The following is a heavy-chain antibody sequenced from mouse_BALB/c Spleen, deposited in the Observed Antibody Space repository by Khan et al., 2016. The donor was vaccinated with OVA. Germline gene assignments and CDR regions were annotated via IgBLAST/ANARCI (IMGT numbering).Heavy chain of an antibody. CDR3: ARNYDDDEGLAY. CDR2: MWSGGST. CDR1: GFSLTNYG. D-gene: IGHD2-4*01. Sequence: QVQLKQSGPGLVQPSQSLSITCTVSGFSLTNYGVHWVRQSPGKGLEWLGVMWSGGSTDYDAAFTSRLSITKDNSKSQVFFKMNSLEANDTAIYYCARNYDDDEGLAYWGQGTLVTVSA. V-gene: IGHV2-2*02. J-gene: IGHJ3*01.